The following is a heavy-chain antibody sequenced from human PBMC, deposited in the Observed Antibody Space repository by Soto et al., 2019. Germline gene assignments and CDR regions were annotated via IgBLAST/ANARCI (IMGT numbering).Heavy chain of an antibody. J-gene: IGHJ3*02. CDR1: GFSFTSYT. CDR3: PRSTPGNPFDI. V-gene: IGHV3-21*01. CDR2: ISAGGRSI. D-gene: IGHD3-10*01. Sequence: GGSLRLSCAASGFSFTSYTMNWVRQAPGKGLEWVASISAGGRSIYYADSLKGRSTVSRDNAKSSLYLQMNSLRAEDTAVHYPPRSTPGNPFDIWGQGTMVTVSS.